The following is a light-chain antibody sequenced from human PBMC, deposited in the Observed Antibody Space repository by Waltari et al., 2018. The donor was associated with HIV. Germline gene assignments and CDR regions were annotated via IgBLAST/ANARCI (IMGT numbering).Light chain of an antibody. CDR1: SSDIAAYNL. Sequence: QSALTQPPSVSGSLVQSFTISCTGTSSDIAAYNLVSWYRQSPGTAPKLRMYEVTHRPSGVPVRFSGSKSGNTASLTISGLQADDEADYYCSSYTTSSTCVFGGGTKLTVL. CDR2: EVT. V-gene: IGLV2-18*02. J-gene: IGLJ3*02. CDR3: SSYTTSSTCV.